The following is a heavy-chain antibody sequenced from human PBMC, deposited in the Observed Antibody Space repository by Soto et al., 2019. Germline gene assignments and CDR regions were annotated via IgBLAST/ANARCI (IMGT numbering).Heavy chain of an antibody. D-gene: IGHD3-16*01. V-gene: IGHV3-11*06. Sequence: GGSLRLSCAASEFSFSDSYMSWIRQAPGKGLEWVSHISSGSSYIKYADSVEGRFTISRDNAKNSLYLQMNSLRAEDTAVYFCARDSITRVSSDVPGMDVWGQGTTVTVSS. J-gene: IGHJ6*02. CDR3: ARDSITRVSSDVPGMDV. CDR1: EFSFSDSY. CDR2: ISSGSSYI.